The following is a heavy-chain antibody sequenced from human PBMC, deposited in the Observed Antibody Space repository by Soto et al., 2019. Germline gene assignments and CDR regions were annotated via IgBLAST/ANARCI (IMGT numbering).Heavy chain of an antibody. CDR1: GGSISSYY. CDR2: IYYSGST. J-gene: IGHJ5*02. D-gene: IGHD5-18*01. V-gene: IGHV4-59*01. Sequence: PSETLSLTCTVSGGSISSYYWSWIRQPPGKGLEWIGYIYYSGSTNYNPSLKSRVTISVDTSKNQFSLKLISVTAADTAVYYCARHTLEHPDMVRNNWFDPWGQGTLVTVSS. CDR3: ARHTLEHPDMVRNNWFDP.